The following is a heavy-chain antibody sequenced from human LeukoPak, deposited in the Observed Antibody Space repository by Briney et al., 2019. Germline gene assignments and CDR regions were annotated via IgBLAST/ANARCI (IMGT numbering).Heavy chain of an antibody. D-gene: IGHD3-10*01. J-gene: IGHJ6*03. Sequence: GGSLRLSCAASGFTFSFYAMSWVRQAPGKGLEWVSAISGGGDRTYSADSVKGRFTISRDNSKNTLYLQMNSLRAEDTAVYYCARTTEEYYGSGKFRKYYSYCYYMDVWGKGTTVTVSS. CDR2: ISGGGDRT. CDR1: GFTFSFYA. CDR3: ARTTEEYYGSGKFRKYYSYCYYMDV. V-gene: IGHV3-23*01.